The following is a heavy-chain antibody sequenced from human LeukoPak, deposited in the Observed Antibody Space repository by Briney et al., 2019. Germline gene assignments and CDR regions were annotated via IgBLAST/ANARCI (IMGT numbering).Heavy chain of an antibody. CDR1: GYTFTGYY. Sequence: AASVKVSCKASGYTFTGYYMHWVRQAPGQGLEWMGWINPNSGGTNYAQKFQGRVTMTRDTSISTAYMELSRLRSDDTAVYYCARSIAARPGRNDAFDIWGQGTMVTVSS. CDR2: INPNSGGT. D-gene: IGHD6-6*01. J-gene: IGHJ3*02. V-gene: IGHV1-2*02. CDR3: ARSIAARPGRNDAFDI.